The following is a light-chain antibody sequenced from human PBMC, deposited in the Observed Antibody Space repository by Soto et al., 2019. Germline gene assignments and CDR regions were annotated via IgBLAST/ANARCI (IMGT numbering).Light chain of an antibody. J-gene: IGLJ3*02. CDR3: MIWHSSAWV. V-gene: IGLV5-45*03. CDR2: YKSDSDK. CDR1: SGINVGTYR. Sequence: QTVVTQPSSLSASPGASASLTCTLRSGINVGTYRIYWYQQKPGSPPQYLLRYKSDSDKQQGSGVPSRFSGSKDASANAGILFISGLHFADEADYYCMIWHSSAWVFGGGTKLTVL.